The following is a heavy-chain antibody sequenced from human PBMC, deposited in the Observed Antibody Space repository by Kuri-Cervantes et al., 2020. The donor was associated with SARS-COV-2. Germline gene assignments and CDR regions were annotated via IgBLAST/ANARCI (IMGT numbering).Heavy chain of an antibody. D-gene: IGHD3-16*01. J-gene: IGHJ4*02. CDR2: IKGGSGTT. Sequence: GGSLRLSCAASGFTFSSYAMSWVRQAPGKGLEWVSCIKGGSGTTYYAASVKGRFTVSRDNAKNTLYLLTSSLRVEDTAMYYCARDLGVAPDFWGQGTQVTVSS. CDR3: ARDLGVAPDF. CDR1: GFTFSSYA. V-gene: IGHV3-23*01.